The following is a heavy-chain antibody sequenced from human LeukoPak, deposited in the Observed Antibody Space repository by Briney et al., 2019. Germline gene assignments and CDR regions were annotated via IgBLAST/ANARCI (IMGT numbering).Heavy chain of an antibody. Sequence: PGRSLRLSCAASGFTFSSYGMYWVRQAPGKGLEWVAFIQHDGSNKYYADYVKGRFTISRDNSKSTLYLQMNSLGPEETAVYYCAREPYSGNYGNYYYYYMDVWGKGTTVTISS. J-gene: IGHJ6*03. CDR1: GFTFSSYG. V-gene: IGHV3-30*03. CDR2: IQHDGSNK. D-gene: IGHD1-26*01. CDR3: AREPYSGNYGNYYYYYMDV.